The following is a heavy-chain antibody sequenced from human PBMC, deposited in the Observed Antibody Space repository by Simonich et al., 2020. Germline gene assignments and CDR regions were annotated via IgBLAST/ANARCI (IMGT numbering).Heavy chain of an antibody. Sequence: GGGLVKPGGSLRLSCAASGFTFSSYSMNWVRQAPGNGLEWVSTISSSRNYINYADSVKGPLTLSRDNAKNSMYLQMNSLRAEDTAVYYCARDTSYYGSGSYYFDYWGQGTLVTVSS. J-gene: IGHJ4*02. CDR2: ISSSRNYI. V-gene: IGHV3-21*01. CDR1: GFTFSSYS. CDR3: ARDTSYYGSGSYYFDY. D-gene: IGHD3-10*01.